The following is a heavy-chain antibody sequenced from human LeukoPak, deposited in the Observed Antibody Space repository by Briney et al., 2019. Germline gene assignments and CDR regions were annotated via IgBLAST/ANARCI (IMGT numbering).Heavy chain of an antibody. CDR3: AREPSKYSSSSADY. D-gene: IGHD6-6*01. CDR1: GGTFSSYA. CDR2: IIPIFGTA. J-gene: IGHJ4*02. Sequence: SVKVSCKASGGTFSSYAISWVRQAPGQRLEWMGGIIPIFGTANYAQKFQGRVTITTDESTSTAYMELSSLRSEDTAVYYCAREPSKYSSSSADYWGQGTLVTVSS. V-gene: IGHV1-69*05.